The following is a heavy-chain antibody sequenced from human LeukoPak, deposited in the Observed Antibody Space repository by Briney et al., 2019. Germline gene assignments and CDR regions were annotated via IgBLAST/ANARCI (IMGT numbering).Heavy chain of an antibody. V-gene: IGHV4-39*01. CDR2: IYHSRST. CDR3: ARHRWMEVYGSGSYYVDY. D-gene: IGHD3-10*01. J-gene: IGHJ4*02. Sequence: PSETLPLTCTVSGGSISTSSYYWGWIRQPPGKGLEWIGSIYHSRSTYYNASLKSRATISADTSKNQFSLKLSSVTAADTAVYYCARHRWMEVYGSGSYYVDYWGQGTLVTVSS. CDR1: GGSISTSSYY.